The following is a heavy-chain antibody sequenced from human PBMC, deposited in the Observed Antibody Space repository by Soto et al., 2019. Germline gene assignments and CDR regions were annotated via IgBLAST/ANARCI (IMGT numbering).Heavy chain of an antibody. J-gene: IGHJ6*03. CDR3: ARARGTTGTAYHYYYMDV. Sequence: ASVKVSCKASGYTFTSYDINWVRQATGQGLEWMGWMNPNSGNTGYAQKFQGRVTMTRNTSISTAYMELSSLRSEDTAVYYCARARGTTGTAYHYYYMDVWGKGTTVTVSS. CDR1: GYTFTSYD. D-gene: IGHD1-1*01. CDR2: MNPNSGNT. V-gene: IGHV1-8*01.